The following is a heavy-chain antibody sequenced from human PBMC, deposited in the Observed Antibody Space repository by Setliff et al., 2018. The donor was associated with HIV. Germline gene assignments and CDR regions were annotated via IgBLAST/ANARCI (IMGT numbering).Heavy chain of an antibody. J-gene: IGHJ4*02. CDR3: ASGSGYCRNGDCYIGVHKNPDKYFYDY. CDR1: GATFSNSV. D-gene: IGHD2-8*01. V-gene: IGHV1-69*05. CDR2: SIPLFKTV. Sequence: SVKVSCKASGATFSNSVLTWVRQAPGQGLEWMGGSIPLFKTVNYAQKFQGRLTISTDELMTTAYMGLSSLKSEDTAVYYCASGSGYCRNGDCYIGVHKNPDKYFYDYWGQGTLVTVSS.